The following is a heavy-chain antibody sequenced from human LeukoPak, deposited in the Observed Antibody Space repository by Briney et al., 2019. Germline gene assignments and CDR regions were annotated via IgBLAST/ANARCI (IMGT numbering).Heavy chain of an antibody. D-gene: IGHD3/OR15-3a*01. CDR2: FSSSGSTL. J-gene: IGHJ6*03. CDR1: GFTFSDYY. CDR3: AKGDSNDYGFTYYYYYMDV. V-gene: IGHV3-11*01. Sequence: KPGGSLRLSCAASGFTFSDYYMTWIRQAPGKGLEWVSYFSSSGSTLYYADSVKGRFTIPRDNAKNSLYLHMSSLRAEDTAVYYCAKGDSNDYGFTYYYYYMDVWGKGTTVTVSS.